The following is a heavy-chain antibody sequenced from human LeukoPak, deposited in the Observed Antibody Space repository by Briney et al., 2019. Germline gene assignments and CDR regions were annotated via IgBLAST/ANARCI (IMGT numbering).Heavy chain of an antibody. D-gene: IGHD6-13*01. CDR2: IWYDGSNK. CDR3: ARDPIAAAGGIFDY. J-gene: IGHJ4*02. Sequence: GGSLRLSCAASGFTFSSYGMHWVRQAPGKGPEWVAVIWYDGSNKYYADSVKGRFTISRDNSKNTLYLQMNSLRAEDTAVYYCARDPIAAAGGIFDYWGQGTLVTVSS. CDR1: GFTFSSYG. V-gene: IGHV3-33*01.